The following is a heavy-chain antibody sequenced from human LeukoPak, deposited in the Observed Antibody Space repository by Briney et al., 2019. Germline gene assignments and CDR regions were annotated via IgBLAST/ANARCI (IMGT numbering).Heavy chain of an antibody. CDR1: GGSINSYY. CDR3: ARDEWGYCSGGSCYYFDY. V-gene: IGHV4-59*12. Sequence: SETLSLTCTVSGGSINSYYWSWIRQPPGKGLEWIGYIYYSGSTNYNPSLKSRVTISVDTSKNQFSLKLSSVTAADTAVYYCARDEWGYCSGGSCYYFDYWGQGTLVTVSS. J-gene: IGHJ4*02. CDR2: IYYSGST. D-gene: IGHD2-15*01.